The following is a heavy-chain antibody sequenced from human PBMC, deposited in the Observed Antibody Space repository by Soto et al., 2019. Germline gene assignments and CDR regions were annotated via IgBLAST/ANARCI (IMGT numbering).Heavy chain of an antibody. Sequence: QVQLMESGGGVVQPGRSLRLSCAASGFSLSNYGMHWVRQAPGKGLEWVAVIWHDGSIQQYADSVKGGFTISRDNSKNTLSLQMNSLRAEDTAMYYCATDKSSSPFDYWGPGTLVTVSS. CDR3: ATDKSSSPFDY. D-gene: IGHD2-2*01. V-gene: IGHV3-33*01. CDR2: IWHDGSIQ. CDR1: GFSLSNYG. J-gene: IGHJ4*02.